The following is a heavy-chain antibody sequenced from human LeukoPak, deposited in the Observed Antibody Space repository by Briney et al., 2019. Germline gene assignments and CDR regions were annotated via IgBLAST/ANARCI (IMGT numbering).Heavy chain of an antibody. CDR2: IIPIFGTA. J-gene: IGHJ3*02. Sequence: ASVKVSCKASGGTFISYAISWVRQAPGQGREWMGGIIPIFGTANYAQKFQGRVTITADESTSTAYMELSSLRSEDTAVYYCARGFGVVISGAFDIWGQGTMVTVSS. D-gene: IGHD3-3*01. V-gene: IGHV1-69*13. CDR3: ARGFGVVISGAFDI. CDR1: GGTFISYA.